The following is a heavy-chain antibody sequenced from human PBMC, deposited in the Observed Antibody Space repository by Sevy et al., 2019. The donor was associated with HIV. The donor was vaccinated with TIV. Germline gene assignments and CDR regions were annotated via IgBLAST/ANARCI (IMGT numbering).Heavy chain of an antibody. CDR2: ISSEGSYK. Sequence: GGSLRLSCAASGFSFSTHGMHWVRRAPGYGPEWVAVISSEGSYKNYANSAEGRFTISRDNSNNMLYLQMNSLRPEDTAIYYGARDACYDIVWYPGYWGQGTLVTVSS. J-gene: IGHJ4*02. CDR1: GFSFSTHG. V-gene: IGHV3-30*03. D-gene: IGHD2-2*01. CDR3: ARDACYDIVWYPGY.